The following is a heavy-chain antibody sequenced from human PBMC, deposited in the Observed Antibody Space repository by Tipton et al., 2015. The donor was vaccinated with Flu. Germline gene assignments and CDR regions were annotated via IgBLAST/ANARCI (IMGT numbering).Heavy chain of an antibody. V-gene: IGHV4-34*01. D-gene: IGHD6-19*01. J-gene: IGHJ4*02. CDR1: GGSFSGYY. CDR2: INHSGST. CDR3: ARGRQWLAGKINDY. Sequence: LRLSCAVYGGSFSGYYWSWIRQPPGKGLEWIGEINHSGSTNYNPSLKSRVTISVDTSKNQFSLKLSSVTAADTAVYYCARGRQWLAGKINDYWGQGTLVTVSS.